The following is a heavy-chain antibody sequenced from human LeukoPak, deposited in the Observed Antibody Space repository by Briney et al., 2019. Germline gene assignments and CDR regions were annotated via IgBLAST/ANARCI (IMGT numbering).Heavy chain of an antibody. D-gene: IGHD3-22*01. V-gene: IGHV3-21*01. Sequence: PGGSLRLSCAASGFTFSSYSMNWVRQAPGKGLEWVSSISSSSSYIYYADSVKGRFTISRDNAKNSLYLQMNSLRAEDTAVYYCAIDSHISGYYLDFQLCGQGTLVTVSS. CDR1: GFTFSSYS. CDR3: AIDSHISGYYLDFQL. J-gene: IGHJ1*01. CDR2: ISSSSSYI.